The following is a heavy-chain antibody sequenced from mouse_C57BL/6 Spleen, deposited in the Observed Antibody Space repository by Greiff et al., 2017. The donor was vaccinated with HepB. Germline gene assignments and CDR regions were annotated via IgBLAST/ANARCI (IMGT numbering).Heavy chain of an antibody. CDR3: ARSPLYGSSYDYAMDY. CDR2: IYPGNGDT. D-gene: IGHD1-1*01. Sequence: LQESGAELVRPGASVKMSCKASGYTFTSYNMHWVKQTPRQGLEWIGAIYPGNGDTSYNQKFKGKATLTVDKSSSTAYMQLSSLTSEDSAVYFCARSPLYGSSYDYAMDYWGQGTSVTVSS. CDR1: GYTFTSYN. V-gene: IGHV1-12*01. J-gene: IGHJ4*01.